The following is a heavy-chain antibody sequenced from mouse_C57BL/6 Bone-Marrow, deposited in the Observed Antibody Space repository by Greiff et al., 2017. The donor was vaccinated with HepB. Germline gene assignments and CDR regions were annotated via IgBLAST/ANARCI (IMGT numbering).Heavy chain of an antibody. CDR2: SRNKANDYTT. V-gene: IGHV7-1*01. J-gene: IGHJ4*01. CDR3: ARDGVTGTYYYAMDY. CDR1: GFTFSDFY. D-gene: IGHD4-1*01. Sequence: EVKLVESGGGLVQSGRSLRLSCATSGFTFSDFYMEWVRQAPGKGLEWIAASRNKANDYTTEYSASVKGRFIVSRDTSQSILYLQMNALRAEDTAIYYCARDGVTGTYYYAMDYWGQGTSVTVSS.